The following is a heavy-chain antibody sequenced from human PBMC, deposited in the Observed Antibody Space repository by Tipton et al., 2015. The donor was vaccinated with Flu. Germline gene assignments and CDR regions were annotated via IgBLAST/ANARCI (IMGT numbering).Heavy chain of an antibody. CDR2: IYYNGFT. CDR1: GVSITDFY. V-gene: IGHV4-59*01. D-gene: IGHD2-15*01. CDR3: ASTLGGYIDN. J-gene: IGHJ4*02. Sequence: TLSLTCTVSGVSITDFYCSWIRQSPGKGLEWIGYIYYNGFTSYNPSVKGRLSISIDRSKNQFSLNLNSVSAADTAVYYCASTLGGYIDNWGQGTLVNVAS.